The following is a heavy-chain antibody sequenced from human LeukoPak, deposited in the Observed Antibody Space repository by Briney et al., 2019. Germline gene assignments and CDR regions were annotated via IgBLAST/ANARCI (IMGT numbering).Heavy chain of an antibody. CDR2: IYYSGST. Sequence: SETLSLTCTVSGGSISSYYWSWIRQPPGKGLEWIGYIYYSGSTNYNPSLKSRVTISVDTSKNQFSLKLSSVTAADTAVYYCARDRGDYFDYWGQGALVTVSS. CDR1: GGSISSYY. J-gene: IGHJ4*02. CDR3: ARDRGDYFDY. D-gene: IGHD3-16*01. V-gene: IGHV4-59*01.